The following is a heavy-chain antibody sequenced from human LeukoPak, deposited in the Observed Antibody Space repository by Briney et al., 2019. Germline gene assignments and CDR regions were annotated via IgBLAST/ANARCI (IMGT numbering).Heavy chain of an antibody. CDR1: GYTFTGYY. V-gene: IGHV1-2*06. J-gene: IGHJ4*02. Sequence: GASVKVSCKASGYTFTGYYMHWVRQAPGQGLEWMGRINPNSGGTNYAQKFQGRVTMTRDTSISTAYMELSRLRSDDTAVYYCAKVRGVNIGYFDYWGQGTLVTVSP. D-gene: IGHD3-10*01. CDR2: INPNSGGT. CDR3: AKVRGVNIGYFDY.